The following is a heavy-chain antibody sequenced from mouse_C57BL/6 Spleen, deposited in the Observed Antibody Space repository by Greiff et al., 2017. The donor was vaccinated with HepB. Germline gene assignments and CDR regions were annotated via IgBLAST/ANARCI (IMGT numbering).Heavy chain of an antibody. J-gene: IGHJ2*01. V-gene: IGHV5-17*01. CDR1: GFTFSDYG. CDR2: ISSGSSTI. CDR3: AKWSYDGYFFDY. Sequence: EVKLVESGGGLVKPGGSLKLSCAASGFTFSDYGMHWVRQAPEKGLEWVAYISSGSSTIYYADTVKGRFTISRYNAKNTLFLQMTSLRSEDTAMYYCAKWSYDGYFFDYWGQGTTLTVSS. D-gene: IGHD2-3*01.